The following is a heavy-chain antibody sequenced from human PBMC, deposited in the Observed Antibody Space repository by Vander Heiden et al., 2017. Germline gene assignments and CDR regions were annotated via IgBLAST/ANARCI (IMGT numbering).Heavy chain of an antibody. D-gene: IGHD6-13*01. Sequence: EVQLVESGGGLVKPGGSLSLSCAASGFTFSSYSMNWVRQAPGKGLEWVSSISSSSSYIYYADSVKGRFTISRDNAKNSLYLQMNSLRAEDTAVYYCARSTAATYYFDYWGQGTLVTVSS. CDR3: ARSTAATYYFDY. V-gene: IGHV3-21*01. CDR2: ISSSSSYI. J-gene: IGHJ4*02. CDR1: GFTFSSYS.